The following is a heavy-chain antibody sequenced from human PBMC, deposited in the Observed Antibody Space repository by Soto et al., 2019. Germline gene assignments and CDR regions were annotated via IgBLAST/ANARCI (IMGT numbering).Heavy chain of an antibody. CDR2: INPNSGGT. J-gene: IGHJ6*02. Sequence: ASVKVSCKASGYTFTGYYMHWVRQAPGQGLEWMGWINPNSGGTNYAQKFQGWVTMTRDTSISTAYMELSRLRSDDTAVYYCARDGSITMVRGVIDYSGMDVWGQGTTVTVSS. CDR3: ARDGSITMVRGVIDYSGMDV. CDR1: GYTFTGYY. D-gene: IGHD3-10*01. V-gene: IGHV1-2*04.